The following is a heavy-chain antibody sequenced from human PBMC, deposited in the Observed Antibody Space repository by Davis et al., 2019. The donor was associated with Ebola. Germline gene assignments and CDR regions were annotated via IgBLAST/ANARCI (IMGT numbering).Heavy chain of an antibody. CDR2: LHNGGGT. CDR3: ARDRATGTTNSYYYGMDV. Sequence: PGGSLRLSCAGSGFTFSTYAMTWVRQAPGKGLEWVSILHNGGGTYYVDSVKGRFTISRDNSKNTLYLQMNNLRAEDTGVYYCARDRATGTTNSYYYGMDVWGQGTTVTVSS. J-gene: IGHJ6*02. D-gene: IGHD1-7*01. V-gene: IGHV3-66*01. CDR1: GFTFSTYA.